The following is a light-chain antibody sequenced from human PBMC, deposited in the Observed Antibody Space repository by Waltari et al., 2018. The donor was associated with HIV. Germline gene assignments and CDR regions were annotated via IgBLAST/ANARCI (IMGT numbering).Light chain of an antibody. J-gene: IGLJ2*01. V-gene: IGLV3-25*03. CDR1: ILPSQY. CDR3: QSADSSGTSVE. Sequence: SSELPQPPSVSVSPGQTAKITCSGDILPSQYLYWYQQKPGQAPVLIIKKDSERPSGIPERFSGSTSGTIVTLTITGVQTEDEADYYCQSADSSGTSVEFGGGTKLTVL. CDR2: KDS.